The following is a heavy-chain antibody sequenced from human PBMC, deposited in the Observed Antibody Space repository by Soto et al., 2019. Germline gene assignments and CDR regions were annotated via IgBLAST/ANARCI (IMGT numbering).Heavy chain of an antibody. D-gene: IGHD1-26*01. CDR1: GYSISSSNW. J-gene: IGHJ4*02. V-gene: IGHV4-28*01. Sequence: QVQLQESGPGLVKPSDTLSLTCAVSGYSISSSNWWGWIRQPPGKGLEWIGYIYYSGTTYYNPSLKSRVTMAVDTSKNQFSLTLTSVTAVDTAVYYCARREIQGPIDYWGQGTLVTVSS. CDR3: ARREIQGPIDY. CDR2: IYYSGTT.